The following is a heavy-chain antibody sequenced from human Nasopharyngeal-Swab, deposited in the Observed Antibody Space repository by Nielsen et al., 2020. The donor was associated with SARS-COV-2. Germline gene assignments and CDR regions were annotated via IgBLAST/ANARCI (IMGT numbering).Heavy chain of an antibody. Sequence: GESLKISCAASGFTFSSSGMDWVRQAPGKGLEWVAAISYDGSNEYYGDLVKGRFTISRDNSKNTLYLQMNSLRIDDTAVYYCAKDVHGDYGGIDYWGQGILVTVSS. D-gene: IGHD4-17*01. CDR3: AKDVHGDYGGIDY. V-gene: IGHV3-30*18. J-gene: IGHJ4*02. CDR2: ISYDGSNE. CDR1: GFTFSSSG.